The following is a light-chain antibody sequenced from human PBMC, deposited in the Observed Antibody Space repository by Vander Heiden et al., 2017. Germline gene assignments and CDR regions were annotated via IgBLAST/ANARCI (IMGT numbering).Light chain of an antibody. Sequence: AIRVTPSSPSPSAATGDRVTITCRASQGSSSYLAWYQQKPGKAPKLLIYAASTLQSGVPSRFSGSGSGTDFTLTISCLQSEDFATYYCQQDYSYPLTFGGGTKVEIK. CDR2: AAS. V-gene: IGKV1-8*01. CDR1: QGSSSY. CDR3: QQDYSYPLT. J-gene: IGKJ4*01.